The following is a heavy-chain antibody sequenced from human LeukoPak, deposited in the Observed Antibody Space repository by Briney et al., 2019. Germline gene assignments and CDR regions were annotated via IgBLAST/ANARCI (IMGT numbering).Heavy chain of an antibody. CDR3: ARSTYHDFWSGYYTGFLVDY. CDR1: GGSISSSSYY. CDR2: IYYSGGT. Sequence: SETLSLTCTVSGGSISSSSYYWGWIRQPPGKGLEWIGTIYYSGGTYYNPSLKSRVTISVDTSKKQFSLKLSSMPAADTAVYYCARSTYHDFWSGYYTGFLVDYWGRGTQVTVSS. D-gene: IGHD3-3*01. J-gene: IGHJ4*02. V-gene: IGHV4-39*01.